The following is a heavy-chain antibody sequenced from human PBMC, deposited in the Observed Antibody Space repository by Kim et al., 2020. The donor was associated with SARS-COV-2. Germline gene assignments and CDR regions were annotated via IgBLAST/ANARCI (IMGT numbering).Heavy chain of an antibody. J-gene: IGHJ4*02. Sequence: SETLSLTCIVSGGSITSGGYYWSWIRQHPGKGREWIAYINYSGTTYYNPSLKSRVAISVDLSKNHFSLKLSSVTAADTAVYYCARVPMTTGNYYFDCWGQGTLVTVSS. CDR3: ARVPMTTGNYYFDC. D-gene: IGHD4-17*01. CDR1: GGSITSGGYY. V-gene: IGHV4-31*03. CDR2: INYSGTT.